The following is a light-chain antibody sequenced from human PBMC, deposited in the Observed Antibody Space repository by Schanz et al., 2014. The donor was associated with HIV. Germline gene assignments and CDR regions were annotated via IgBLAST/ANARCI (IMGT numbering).Light chain of an antibody. CDR3: LSYDSSLSGPYV. V-gene: IGLV1-40*01. J-gene: IGLJ1*01. CDR2: GNT. CDR1: RSNIGAGYD. Sequence: QSVLTQPPSVSGAPGQRVTISCTGSRSNIGAGYDVHWSQHPPGTAPKPLIYGNTNRPSGVPDRFSGSKSGTSVSLAITGLQAEDEADYYCLSYDSSLSGPYVFGTGTKLTVL.